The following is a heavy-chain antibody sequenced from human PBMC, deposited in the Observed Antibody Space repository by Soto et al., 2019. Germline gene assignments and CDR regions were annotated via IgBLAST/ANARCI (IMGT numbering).Heavy chain of an antibody. J-gene: IGHJ6*03. CDR3: ARDHQGGYCSGGSCYNYMDV. CDR2: ISSSGSTI. D-gene: IGHD2-15*01. CDR1: GFTFSDYY. Sequence: GGSLRLSCAASGFTFSDYYMSWIRQAPGKGLEWVSYISSSGSTIYYADSVKGRFTISRDNAKNSLYLQMNSLRAEDTAVYYCARDHQGGYCSGGSCYNYMDVWGKGTTVTVSS. V-gene: IGHV3-11*01.